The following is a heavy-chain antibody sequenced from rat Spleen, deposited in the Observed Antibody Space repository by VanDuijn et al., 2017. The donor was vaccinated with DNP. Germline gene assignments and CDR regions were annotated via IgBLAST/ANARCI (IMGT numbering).Heavy chain of an antibody. CDR2: ISTVGDNS. CDR3: ARLELDYFDY. CDR1: GFTFSNYY. V-gene: IGHV5S11*01. J-gene: IGHJ2*01. Sequence: EVQLVESGGGLVQPGRSLKLSCAASGFTFSNYYMAWVRQAPTKGLEWVASISTVGDNSVYRDSVKGRFTISRDNAKSTLYLQMDSLRSEETATYYCARLELDYFDYWGHGVMVTVSS.